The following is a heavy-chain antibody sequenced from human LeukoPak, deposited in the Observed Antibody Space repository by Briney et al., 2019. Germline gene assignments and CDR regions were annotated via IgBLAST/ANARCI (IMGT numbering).Heavy chain of an antibody. CDR2: IYHSGST. J-gene: IGHJ4*02. CDR3: ARHKVSAGVLFDY. V-gene: IGHV4-30-2*01. CDR1: GGSISSGGYS. Sequence: SETLSLTCAVSGGSISSGGYSWSWIRQPPGKGLEWIGYIYHSGSTYYNPSLKSRVTISVDRSKNQFSLKLSSVTAADTAVYYCARHKVSAGVLFDYWGQGTLVTVSS.